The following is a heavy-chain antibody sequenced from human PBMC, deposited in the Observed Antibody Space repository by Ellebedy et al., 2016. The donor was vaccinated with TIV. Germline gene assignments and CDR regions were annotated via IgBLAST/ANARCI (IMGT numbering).Heavy chain of an antibody. V-gene: IGHV4-31*03. D-gene: IGHD5-18*01. Sequence: SETLSLTCTVSGGSISSGGYYWSWLRQHPGKGPEWIGYIYNSGGTYYNPSLKSRVTISGDTSKNQLSLRLSSVTAADTAVYYCARGPKYSFAEQSEYWGQGTLVTVSS. CDR2: IYNSGGT. CDR3: ARGPKYSFAEQSEY. CDR1: GGSISSGGYY. J-gene: IGHJ4*02.